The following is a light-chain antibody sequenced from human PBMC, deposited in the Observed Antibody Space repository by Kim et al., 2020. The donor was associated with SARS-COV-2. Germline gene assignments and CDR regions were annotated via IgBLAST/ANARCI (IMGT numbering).Light chain of an antibody. CDR1: KLGDKY. Sequence: SYELTQPPSVSVSPGQTASITCSVDKLGDKYACWYQQKPGQSPVLVIYQDIIRPSGIPERFSGSNSGNTATLTISGTQALDEADYYCQAWDSSTAVFGGGTQLTVL. CDR3: QAWDSSTAV. CDR2: QDI. J-gene: IGLJ2*01. V-gene: IGLV3-1*01.